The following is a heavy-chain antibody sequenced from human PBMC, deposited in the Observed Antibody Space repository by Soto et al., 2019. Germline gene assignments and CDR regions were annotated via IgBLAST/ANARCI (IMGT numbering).Heavy chain of an antibody. J-gene: IGHJ6*02. V-gene: IGHV1-69*13. CDR1: GGTFSSYA. CDR3: ARDNTYYDFWSGPTPYYYYGMDV. D-gene: IGHD3-3*01. Sequence: SVKVSCKASGGTFSSYAISWVRQAPGQGLEWMGGIIPIFGTANYAQKFQGRVTITADESTSTAYMELSSLRSEDTAVYYCARDNTYYDFWSGPTPYYYYGMDVWGQGTTVTVS. CDR2: IIPIFGTA.